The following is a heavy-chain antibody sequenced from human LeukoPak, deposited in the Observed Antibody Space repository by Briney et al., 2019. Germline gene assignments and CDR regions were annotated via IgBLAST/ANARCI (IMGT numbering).Heavy chain of an antibody. V-gene: IGHV3-23*01. Sequence: PGGSLRLSCAASGFTFSSYAMSWVRQAPGKGLEWVSAISGSGGSTYYADSVKGRFTISRDNSKNTLYLQMNSLRAEDTAVYYCAKVADVSYYYDSSGYGHFQHWGQGTLVTVSS. CDR2: ISGSGGST. D-gene: IGHD3-22*01. J-gene: IGHJ1*01. CDR3: AKVADVSYYYDSSGYGHFQH. CDR1: GFTFSSYA.